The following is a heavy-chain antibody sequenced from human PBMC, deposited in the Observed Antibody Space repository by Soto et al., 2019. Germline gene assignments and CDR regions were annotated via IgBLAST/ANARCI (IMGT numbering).Heavy chain of an antibody. CDR2: INHSGST. CDR1: GGSFSGYY. CDR3: ARGSGWTDY. J-gene: IGHJ4*02. V-gene: IGHV4-34*01. D-gene: IGHD6-19*01. Sequence: PSETLSLTFAVYGGSFSGYYWNWIRQPPGKGLEWIGEINHSGSTNYNPSLKSRVTISVATSKNQFSLKLSSVTAADTAVYYCARGSGWTDYWGQGTLVTVSS.